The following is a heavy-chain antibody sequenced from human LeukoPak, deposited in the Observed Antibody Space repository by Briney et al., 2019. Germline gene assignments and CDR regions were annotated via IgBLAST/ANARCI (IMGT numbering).Heavy chain of an antibody. CDR3: AKDTNYYDSSEYDY. V-gene: IGHV3-30*18. CDR2: ISYDGSNK. Sequence: GGSLRLSCAASGFTFSSYGMHWVRQAPGKGLEWVAVISYDGSNKYYADSVKGRFTISRDNSKNTLYLQMNSLRAEDTAVYYCAKDTNYYDSSEYDYWGQGTLVTVSS. D-gene: IGHD3-22*01. CDR1: GFTFSSYG. J-gene: IGHJ4*02.